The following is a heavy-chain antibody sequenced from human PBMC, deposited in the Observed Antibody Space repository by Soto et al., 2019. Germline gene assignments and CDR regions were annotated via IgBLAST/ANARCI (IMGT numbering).Heavy chain of an antibody. CDR3: AREGPPDIAWFDP. D-gene: IGHD2-15*01. V-gene: IGHV1-69*01. J-gene: IGHJ5*02. CDR2: SA. Sequence: QVQLVQSGAEVQKPGSSVKVSCKASGGTFSIYTISWVRQAPGQGLEWMGGSANSAQKFQGRLTVTADESTSTVYLELSSLTSEDTAVYYCAREGPPDIAWFDPWGQGTRGSVSS. CDR1: GGTFSIYT.